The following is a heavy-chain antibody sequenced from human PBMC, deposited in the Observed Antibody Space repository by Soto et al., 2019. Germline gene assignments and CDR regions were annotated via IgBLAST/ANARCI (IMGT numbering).Heavy chain of an antibody. CDR2: IYYSGST. CDR1: GCSISSSSYY. CDR3: ARHVYVRGVIIRDYYGMDV. D-gene: IGHD3-10*01. Sequence: SETLSLTCTVSGCSISSSSYYCGWIRQPPGKGLEWIGSIYYSGSTYYNPSLKSRVTISVDTSKNQFSLKLSSVTAADTAVYYCARHVYVRGVIIRDYYGMDVWGQGTTVT. V-gene: IGHV4-39*01. J-gene: IGHJ6*02.